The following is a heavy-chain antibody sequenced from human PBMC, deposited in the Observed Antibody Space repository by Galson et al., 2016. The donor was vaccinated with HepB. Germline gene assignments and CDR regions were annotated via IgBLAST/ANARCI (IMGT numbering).Heavy chain of an antibody. J-gene: IGHJ6*02. V-gene: IGHV4-31*03. CDR3: AIGKIIFRPGRYYHSGRDV. Sequence: TLSLTCTVSGGSISSGGYYWSWIRQHPGKGLEWIGYISYSGSTYYNPSPKSRVTISVDRSKNQFSLKPNSVNAAHTAVFYCAIGKIIFRPGRYYHSGRDVWGQGTTVTVS. CDR2: ISYSGST. D-gene: IGHD1-1*01. CDR1: GGSISSGGYY.